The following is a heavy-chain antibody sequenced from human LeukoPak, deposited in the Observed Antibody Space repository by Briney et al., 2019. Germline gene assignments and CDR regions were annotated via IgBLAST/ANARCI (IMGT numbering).Heavy chain of an antibody. CDR1: GGSISSSSYY. CDR3: ARAPIVVVPAAMQSGELTG. V-gene: IGHV4-39*07. CDR2: IYYSGST. D-gene: IGHD2-2*01. Sequence: PSETLSLTCTVSGGSISSSSYYWGWIRQPPGKGLEWIGSIYYSGSTYYNPSLKSRVTISVDKSKNQFSLKLSSVTAADTAVYYCARAPIVVVPAAMQSGELTGWGQGTLVTVSS. J-gene: IGHJ4*02.